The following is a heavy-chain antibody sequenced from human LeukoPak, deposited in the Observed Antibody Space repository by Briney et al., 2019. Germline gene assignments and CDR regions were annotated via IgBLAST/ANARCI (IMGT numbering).Heavy chain of an antibody. D-gene: IGHD2-2*01. Sequence: GGSLRLSCAASGFGFSSHSMNWVRQAPGRGLEWVSSISSTSSYIYYADSVKGRFTISRDNSKNTLYLQMNSLTAEDTALYYCAKGGCSSTTCYLANPWGQGTLVTVSS. CDR3: AKGGCSSTTCYLANP. J-gene: IGHJ5*02. CDR1: GFGFSSHS. CDR2: ISSTSSYI. V-gene: IGHV3-21*01.